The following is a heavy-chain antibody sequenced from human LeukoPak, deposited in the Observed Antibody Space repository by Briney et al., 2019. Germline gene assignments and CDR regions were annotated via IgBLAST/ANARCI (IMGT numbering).Heavy chain of an antibody. V-gene: IGHV4-59*01. CDR1: GGSISGYY. Sequence: PSETLSLTCTVSGGSISGYYWSWIRQPPGKGLEWIGYIYYSGSTNYNPSLKSRVTISVNTSKNQFSLKLSSVTAADTAVYYCARDPGGYSGYGQGFDYWGQGTLVTVSS. J-gene: IGHJ4*02. CDR3: ARDPGGYSGYGQGFDY. CDR2: IYYSGST. D-gene: IGHD5-12*01.